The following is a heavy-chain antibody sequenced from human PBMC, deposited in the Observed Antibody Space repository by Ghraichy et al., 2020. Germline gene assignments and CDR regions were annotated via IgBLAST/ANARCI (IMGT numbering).Heavy chain of an antibody. CDR1: GGSIRSYC. CDR2: IYDSGST. Sequence: SETLSLICTVSGGSIRSYCWSWIRQPPGKGLEWIGYIYDSGSTNYNPSVKSRVTISVDTSKNQFSLKLNSATAADTAVYYCARLPGITTSATDVWFDPWGQGTLVTVSS. CDR3: ARLPGITTSATDVWFDP. V-gene: IGHV4-59*08. D-gene: IGHD6-13*01. J-gene: IGHJ5*02.